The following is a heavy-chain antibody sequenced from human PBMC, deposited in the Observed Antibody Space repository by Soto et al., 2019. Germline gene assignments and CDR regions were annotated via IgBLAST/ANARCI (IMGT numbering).Heavy chain of an antibody. J-gene: IGHJ4*02. V-gene: IGHV1-2*04. CDR2: SNPNSGGT. CDR1: GYTFTGYY. Sequence: QVQLVQSGAEVKKPGASVKVSCKASGYTFTGYYMHWVRQAPGQGLEWMGWSNPNSGGTNYAQKFQGWVTMTRDTSISTAYMELSRLRSDDTAVYYCARGCTNGVCSAFDYWGQGALVTVSS. CDR3: ARGCTNGVCSAFDY. D-gene: IGHD2-8*01.